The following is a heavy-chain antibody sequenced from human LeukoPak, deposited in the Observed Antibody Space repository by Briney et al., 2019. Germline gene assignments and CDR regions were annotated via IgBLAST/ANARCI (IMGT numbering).Heavy chain of an antibody. V-gene: IGHV6-1*01. J-gene: IGHJ3*02. CDR2: TYYRSRWRS. CDR1: GDSVSGNSGA. Sequence: SQTLSLTCALSGDSVSGNSGAWNWIRQPPSRGPEWLGRTYYRSRWRSDYSVSVKGRIGIDPDTSKNQFSLQLKSVTPEDTAVYYCVRAFRGYSGYDAFDIWGQGIMVTVSS. CDR3: VRAFRGYSGYDAFDI. D-gene: IGHD5-12*01.